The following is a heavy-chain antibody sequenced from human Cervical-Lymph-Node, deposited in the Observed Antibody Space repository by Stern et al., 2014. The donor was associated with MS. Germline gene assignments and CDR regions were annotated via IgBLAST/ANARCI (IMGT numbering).Heavy chain of an antibody. Sequence: VQLVESGTEVKKPGSSVKVSCKASGGTFRKTAISWLRQAPGQGLEWMGGIIPIFHTPNYAQKFQGRVTFTADESTSTAYMELSSLRSEDTAIYYCAREIREQWLVPLPYFDYWGQGTLVTVSS. J-gene: IGHJ4*02. D-gene: IGHD6-19*01. V-gene: IGHV1-69*01. CDR1: GGTFRKTA. CDR3: AREIREQWLVPLPYFDY. CDR2: IIPIFHTP.